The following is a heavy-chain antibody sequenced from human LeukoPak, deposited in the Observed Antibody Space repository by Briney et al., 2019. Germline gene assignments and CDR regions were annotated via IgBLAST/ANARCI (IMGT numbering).Heavy chain of an antibody. Sequence: PGGSLRLSCAASGFTFSQSWMSWVRQAPGKGLEWVAFIKQDGSEKYYVDSVKGRFTISRDNAQRSLYLQMNTLRGEDTAVYSCARNAPFDLWGQGTLVTVSS. CDR2: IKQDGSEK. V-gene: IGHV3-7*01. CDR3: ARNAPFDL. D-gene: IGHD2-2*01. CDR1: GFTFSQSW. J-gene: IGHJ4*02.